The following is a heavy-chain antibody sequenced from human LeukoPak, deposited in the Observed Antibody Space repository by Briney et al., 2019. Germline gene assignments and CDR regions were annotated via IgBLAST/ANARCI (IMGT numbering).Heavy chain of an antibody. CDR3: ARAPRRYGEPYYFDY. D-gene: IGHD4-17*01. CDR1: GGSFSGYY. V-gene: IGHV4-34*01. CDR2: INHSGST. J-gene: IGHJ4*02. Sequence: SETLSLTCAVYGGSFSGYYWSWIRQPPGKGLEWIGEINHSGSTNYNPSLRSRVTISVDTSKNQFSLKLSSVTAADTAVYYCARAPRRYGEPYYFDYWGQGTLVTVSS.